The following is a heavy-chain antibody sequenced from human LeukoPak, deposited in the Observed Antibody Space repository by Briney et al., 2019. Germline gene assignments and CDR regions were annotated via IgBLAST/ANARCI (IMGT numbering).Heavy chain of an antibody. Sequence: ASVKVSCKASGYTFTGYYMHWVRQAPGQGLEWMGWINPNSGGTNYAQKFQGRVTMTRDTSISTAYMELSRLRSDDTAVYYCARDLYDSSGYYSPDWGQGTLVTVSS. V-gene: IGHV1-2*02. CDR3: ARDLYDSSGYYSPD. CDR2: INPNSGGT. CDR1: GYTFTGYY. D-gene: IGHD3-22*01. J-gene: IGHJ4*02.